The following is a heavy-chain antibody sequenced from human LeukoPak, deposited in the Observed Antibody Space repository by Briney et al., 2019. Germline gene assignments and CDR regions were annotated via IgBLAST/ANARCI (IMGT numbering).Heavy chain of an antibody. CDR2: IYTSGST. V-gene: IGHV4-4*07. CDR1: GGSISSYY. J-gene: IGHJ4*02. Sequence: SETLSLTRTVSGGSISSYYWSWIRQPAGKGLEWIGRIYTSGSTNYNPSLKSRVTMSVDTSKNQFSLKLSSVTAADTAVYYCARGSVATIPNYFDYWGQGTLVTVSS. CDR3: ARGSVATIPNYFDY. D-gene: IGHD5-12*01.